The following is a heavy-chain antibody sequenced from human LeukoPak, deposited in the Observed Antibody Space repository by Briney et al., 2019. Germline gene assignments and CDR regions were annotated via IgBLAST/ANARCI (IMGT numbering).Heavy chain of an antibody. D-gene: IGHD5-12*01. J-gene: IGHJ6*03. V-gene: IGHV3-48*01. CDR1: GFTFSSYS. CDR2: ISSSSSTI. Sequence: GGSLRLSCAASGFTFSSYSMNWVRQAPGKGLEWVSYISSSSSTIYYADSVKGRFTISRDNAKNSLYLQMNSLRAEDTAVYYCARENSGYDWDYYYYMDVWGKGTTVTVSS. CDR3: ARENSGYDWDYYYYMDV.